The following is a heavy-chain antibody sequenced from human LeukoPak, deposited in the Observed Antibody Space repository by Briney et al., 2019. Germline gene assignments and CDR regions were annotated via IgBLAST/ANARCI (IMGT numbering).Heavy chain of an antibody. CDR2: INQDASTK. V-gene: IGHV3-7*01. Sequence: PGGSLRLSCAASGFTFNTFWMAWVRQAPGKGLEWVANINQDASTKHFADSVKGRFTISRDNTKNSLYLQTNSLRAEDTAVYYCARDVTGSLDYWGQGTLVTVSS. CDR1: GFTFNTFW. CDR3: ARDVTGSLDY. D-gene: IGHD3-10*01. J-gene: IGHJ4*02.